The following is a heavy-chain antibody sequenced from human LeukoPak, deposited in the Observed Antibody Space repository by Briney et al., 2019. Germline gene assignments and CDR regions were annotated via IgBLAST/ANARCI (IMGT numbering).Heavy chain of an antibody. Sequence: GGSLRLSCAASGFTFSSYGMHWVRQAPGKGLEWVAFIRYDGSNKYYADSVKGRFTISRDNSKNTLYLQMNSLRAEDTAVYYCAKGDGSGTRGFDYWGQGTLVTVSS. V-gene: IGHV3-30*02. CDR1: GFTFSSYG. CDR2: IRYDGSNK. CDR3: AKGDGSGTRGFDY. J-gene: IGHJ4*02. D-gene: IGHD3-10*01.